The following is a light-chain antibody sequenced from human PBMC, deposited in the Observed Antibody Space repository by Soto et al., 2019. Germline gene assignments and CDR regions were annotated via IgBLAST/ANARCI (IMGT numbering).Light chain of an antibody. CDR2: LCA. V-gene: IGKV2-28*01. J-gene: IGKJ4*01. CDR3: MQALQTFT. CDR1: QSLLHSNGYNY. Sequence: DIVMTQSPLSLPVTPGEPASISCRSSQSLLHSNGYNYLDWYLQKPGQSPQLLIYLCANRASGVPGRFSGSVSGTDFTLKISRVQAEDVGYYYCMQALQTFTFGGGTKVEIK.